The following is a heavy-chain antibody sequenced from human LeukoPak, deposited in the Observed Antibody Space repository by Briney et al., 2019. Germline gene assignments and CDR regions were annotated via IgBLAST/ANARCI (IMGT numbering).Heavy chain of an antibody. J-gene: IGHJ4*02. V-gene: IGHV4-38-2*02. CDR2: VYHGGNT. D-gene: IGHD6-19*01. Sequence: PSETLSLTCTVSGYSISNGYYWGWIRQPPGKGLEFIGSVYHGGNTYYKASLKSRVTISLDTSKNQFSLRLSSVTAADTAVYYCARRGMYSSGWYFDYWGQGTLVTVSS. CDR3: ARRGMYSSGWYFDY. CDR1: GYSISNGYY.